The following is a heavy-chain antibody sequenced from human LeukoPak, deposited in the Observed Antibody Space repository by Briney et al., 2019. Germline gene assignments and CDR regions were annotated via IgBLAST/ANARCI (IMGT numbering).Heavy chain of an antibody. CDR3: ARAPFYGGNFRLFQH. J-gene: IGHJ1*01. D-gene: IGHD4-23*01. V-gene: IGHV1-18*01. CDR1: GYTFTTYG. Sequence: GASVKVSCKASGYTFTTYGISWVRQAPGQGLEWMGWISANNNNTDNVQKLQGRVTMTRDTSTSTVYMELNSLISEDTAVYYCARAPFYGGNFRLFQHWGQGTLVTVSS. CDR2: ISANNNNT.